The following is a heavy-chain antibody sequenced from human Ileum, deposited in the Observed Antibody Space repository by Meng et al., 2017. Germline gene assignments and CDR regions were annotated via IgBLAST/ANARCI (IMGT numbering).Heavy chain of an antibody. J-gene: IGHJ5*02. CDR3: ARGGPWFDP. Sequence: QVPLQQWVPGLLKPSYALSLTCAVYGVSFSGYYWSWIRQPPGKGLEWIGEINHSGSTNYNPSLKSRVTISVDTSKNQFSLKLSSVTAADTAVYYCARGGPWFDPWGQGTLVTVSS. CDR2: INHSGST. V-gene: IGHV4-34*01. CDR1: GVSFSGYY.